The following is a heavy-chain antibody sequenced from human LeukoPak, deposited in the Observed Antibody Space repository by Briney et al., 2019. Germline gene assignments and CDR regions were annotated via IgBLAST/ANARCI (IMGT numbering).Heavy chain of an antibody. CDR3: ARHEGHIVVVPAAKAPDYYYYYMDV. J-gene: IGHJ6*03. CDR1: GGSISSSSYY. CDR2: IYYSGNT. D-gene: IGHD2-2*01. V-gene: IGHV4-39*01. Sequence: SETLSLNCTVSGGSISSSSYYWRWIRQPPGKVVEWIGSIYYSGNTYYNPSPKSRVTISVDTPKNQFSLKLSSVTAADTAVYYCARHEGHIVVVPAAKAPDYYYYYMDVWGKGTTVTVSS.